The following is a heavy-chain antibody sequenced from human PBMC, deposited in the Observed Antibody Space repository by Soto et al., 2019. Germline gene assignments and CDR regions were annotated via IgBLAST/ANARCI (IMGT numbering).Heavy chain of an antibody. CDR3: ARTLAAAAYYYYYGMDV. Sequence: EVQLVESGGGLVQPGGSLRLSCAASGFTFSSYTMNWVRQAPGKGLEWVSYITSSSSTIYYADSVKGRFTISRDNAKKSLYLQMNSLRDEDTAVYYCARTLAAAAYYYYYGMDVWGQGTTVTVSS. D-gene: IGHD6-13*01. J-gene: IGHJ6*02. CDR1: GFTFSSYT. V-gene: IGHV3-48*02. CDR2: ITSSSSTI.